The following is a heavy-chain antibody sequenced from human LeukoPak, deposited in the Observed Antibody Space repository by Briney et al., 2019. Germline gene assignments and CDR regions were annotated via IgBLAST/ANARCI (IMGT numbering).Heavy chain of an antibody. V-gene: IGHV4-61*02. CDR3: ARDGGTGGPFDY. CDR1: GGSISSGSYY. D-gene: IGHD3/OR15-3a*01. Sequence: SQTLSLTCTVSGGSISSGSYYWSWIRQPAGKGLEWIGRIYTSGSTNYNPSLKSRVTISVDTSKNQFSLTLSSVTAADTAVYYCARDGGTGGPFDYWGQGTLVTVSS. J-gene: IGHJ4*02. CDR2: IYTSGST.